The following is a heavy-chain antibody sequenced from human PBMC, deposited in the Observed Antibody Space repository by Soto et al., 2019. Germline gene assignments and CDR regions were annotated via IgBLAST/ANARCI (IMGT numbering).Heavy chain of an antibody. Sequence: QVQLQESGPGLVKPSPTLSLTCPVSGGSIIRGGYYLSWFRQHPGPGLEWTGYVYYSGSTYYNPSLKSRVNVSVDTSKNQFHLKLSSVAAADTAVYYCEREHRVRFGDRGVGNWFDPWGQGTLVTVSS. V-gene: IGHV4-31*03. CDR2: VYYSGST. CDR1: GGSIIRGGYY. D-gene: IGHD3-10*01. J-gene: IGHJ5*01. CDR3: EREHRVRFGDRGVGNWFDP.